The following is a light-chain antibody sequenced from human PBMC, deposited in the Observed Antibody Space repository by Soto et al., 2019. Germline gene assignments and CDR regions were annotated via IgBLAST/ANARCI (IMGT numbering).Light chain of an antibody. Sequence: VVLTQSKSTVSLSQSKRATPSCRASQSISDTLAWYQQKPGQAPRLLIHGASTRATGFPARFSGSGSGTDFTLTISSLQSEDFAVYYCQQYNNWPWTFGQGTKV. V-gene: IGKV3-15*01. J-gene: IGKJ1*01. CDR1: QSISDT. CDR2: GAS. CDR3: QQYNNWPWT.